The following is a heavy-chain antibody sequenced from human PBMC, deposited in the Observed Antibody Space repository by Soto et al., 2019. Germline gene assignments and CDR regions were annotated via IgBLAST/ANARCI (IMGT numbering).Heavy chain of an antibody. V-gene: IGHV1-18*01. J-gene: IGHJ4*02. Sequence: ASVKVSCKASGYTFSSYGISWVRQAPGQGLEWMGWISAYNGDTSYPQKLQGRVTMTTDTSTSTAYMELRSLRAEDTAVYYCAKGLPYYYDSRRPFDYWGQGTLVTVSS. CDR1: GYTFSSYG. CDR2: ISAYNGDT. CDR3: AKGLPYYYDSRRPFDY. D-gene: IGHD3-22*01.